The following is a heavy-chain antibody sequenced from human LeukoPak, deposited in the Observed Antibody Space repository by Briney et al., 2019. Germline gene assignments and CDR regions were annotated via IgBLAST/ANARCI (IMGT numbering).Heavy chain of an antibody. CDR3: AGLEGRYSTDWFYFFDY. CDR1: GGSISSGGFS. CDR2: MYHSGST. V-gene: IGHV4-30-2*01. Sequence: PSETLSLTCAVSGGSISSGGFSSSWIRQPPGKGLEWIGYMYHSGSTYYNPSLKSRVTISEDRFKNQFSLKLTSVTAADTAVYYCAGLEGRYSTDWFYFFDYWGQGALVTVSS. D-gene: IGHD6-19*01. J-gene: IGHJ4*02.